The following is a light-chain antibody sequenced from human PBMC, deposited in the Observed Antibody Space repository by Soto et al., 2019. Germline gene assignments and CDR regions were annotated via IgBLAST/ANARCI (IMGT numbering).Light chain of an antibody. CDR3: MHALETPWT. CDR1: QSLLHSNGHNY. J-gene: IGKJ1*01. Sequence: EIVMTQSTLSLPVTPGEPASISCSSSQSLLHSNGHNYVDWYVQKPGQSPQLLIYLNSIRAAGVPDRVSGVGSVTAVTLRFSRVEADDVGVYYCMHALETPWTFGHGTKVDIQ. CDR2: LNS. V-gene: IGKV2-28*01.